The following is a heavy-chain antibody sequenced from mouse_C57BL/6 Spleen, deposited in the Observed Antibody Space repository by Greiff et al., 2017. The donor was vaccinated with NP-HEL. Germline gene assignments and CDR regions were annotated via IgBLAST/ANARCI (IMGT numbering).Heavy chain of an antibody. J-gene: IGHJ4*01. CDR3: ARDTLLLLRAMDY. D-gene: IGHD1-1*01. CDR1: GYSITSGYY. CDR2: ISYDGSN. V-gene: IGHV3-6*01. Sequence: DVQLQESGPGLVKPSQSLSLTCSVTGYSITSGYYWNWIRQFPGNKLEWMGYISYDGSNNYNPSLKNRISITRDTSKNQFFLKLNSVTTEDTATYYCARDTLLLLRAMDYWGQGTSVTVSS.